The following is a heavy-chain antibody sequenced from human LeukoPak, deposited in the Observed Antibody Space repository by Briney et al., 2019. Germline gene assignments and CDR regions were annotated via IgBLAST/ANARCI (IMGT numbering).Heavy chain of an antibody. CDR2: VNPNSGNT. V-gene: IGHV1-8*01. D-gene: IGHD3-9*01. CDR1: GYTFTSYD. CDR3: ARDHDYDILTGYPDPYYYYMDV. J-gene: IGHJ6*03. Sequence: ASVKVSCKTSGYTFTSYDLNWVRQATGQGLEWMGWVNPNSGNTGYAQKFQGRVTMTMDPSISTAHMELSSLRSEDTAVYYCARDHDYDILTGYPDPYYYYMDVWGKGTTVTVSS.